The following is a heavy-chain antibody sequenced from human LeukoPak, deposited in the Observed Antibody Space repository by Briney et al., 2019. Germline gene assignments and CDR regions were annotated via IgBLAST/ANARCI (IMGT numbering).Heavy chain of an antibody. CDR1: GGSFSGYY. CDR3: ATKTGTTSNWFDP. D-gene: IGHD1-1*01. V-gene: IGHV4-34*01. CDR2: INHSGST. Sequence: SETLSLTCAVYGGSFSGYYWSWIRQPPGKGLEWIGEINHSGSTNYNPSLKSRVTISVDTSKNQSSLKLSSVTAADTAVYYCATKTGTTSNWFDPWGQGTLVTVSS. J-gene: IGHJ5*02.